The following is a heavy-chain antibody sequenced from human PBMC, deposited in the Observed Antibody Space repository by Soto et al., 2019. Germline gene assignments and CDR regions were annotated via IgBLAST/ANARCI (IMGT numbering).Heavy chain of an antibody. CDR2: ISGSGGST. CDR1: GFTFSSYA. D-gene: IGHD6-19*01. J-gene: IGHJ6*02. Sequence: GGSLRLSCAASGFTFSSYAMSWVRQVPGKGLEWVSAISGSGGSTYYADSVKGRFTISRDNSKNTLYLQMNSLRAEDTAVYYCATDKGAVAGTAEYYYGMDVWGQGTTVTVSS. CDR3: ATDKGAVAGTAEYYYGMDV. V-gene: IGHV3-23*01.